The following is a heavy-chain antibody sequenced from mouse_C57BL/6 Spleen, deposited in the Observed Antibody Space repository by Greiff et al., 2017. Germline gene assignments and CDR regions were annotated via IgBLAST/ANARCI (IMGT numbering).Heavy chain of an antibody. Sequence: EVKLVESGGGLVKPGGSLKLSCAASGFTFSSYAMSWVRQTPEKRLEWVATISDGGSYTYYPDNVKGRFTISRDNAKNNLYLQMSHLKSEDTARYYCARGGIAPRDYFDYWGQGTTLTVSS. CDR3: ARGGIAPRDYFDY. V-gene: IGHV5-4*03. CDR2: ISDGGSYT. J-gene: IGHJ2*01. CDR1: GFTFSSYA. D-gene: IGHD6-1*01.